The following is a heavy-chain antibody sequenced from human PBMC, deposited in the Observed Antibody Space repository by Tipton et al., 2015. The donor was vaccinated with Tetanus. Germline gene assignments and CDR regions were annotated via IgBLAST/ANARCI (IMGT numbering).Heavy chain of an antibody. Sequence: LRLSCTVSGGSVNDGRFYWTWIRQPLGKALEWVAHIYYSGSATYNPSVASRATVSIDMSKNQFSLRLTSATAADTAVYYCARDRITGPTGRYYAMDVWGQGTTVTVSS. D-gene: IGHD1-7*01. CDR3: ARDRITGPTGRYYAMDV. J-gene: IGHJ6*01. CDR1: GGSVNDGRFY. V-gene: IGHV4-61*01. CDR2: IYYSGSA.